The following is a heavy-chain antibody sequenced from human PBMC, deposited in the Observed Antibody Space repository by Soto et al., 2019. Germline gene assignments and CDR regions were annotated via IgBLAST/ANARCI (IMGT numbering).Heavy chain of an antibody. CDR2: IWYDGSDR. Sequence: QVQLVESGGGVVQPGRSLRLSCAASGFTFNNYGMHWVRQAPGKGLEWVAIIWYDGSDRYYADSVKGRFTISRDNSKSTLFLQMNSLRAEDMAVYYCARDRAGRVYYYGMDVWGQGTTVTVPS. V-gene: IGHV3-33*01. CDR1: GFTFNNYG. CDR3: ARDRAGRVYYYGMDV. J-gene: IGHJ6*02.